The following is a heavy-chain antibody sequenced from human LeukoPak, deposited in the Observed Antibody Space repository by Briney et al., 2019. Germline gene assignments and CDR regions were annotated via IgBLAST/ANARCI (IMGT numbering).Heavy chain of an antibody. V-gene: IGHV3-72*01. D-gene: IGHD1-26*01. Sequence: GSLRLSCAASGFTFSDHYMDWVRQAPGKGLEWVGRTRNKANSYTTEYAASVKGRFTISRDDSKNSLYLQMNSLKTEDTAVYYCASLMGDSGSYLGTGYWGQGTLVTVSS. CDR2: TRNKANSYTT. J-gene: IGHJ4*02. CDR1: GFTFSDHY. CDR3: ASLMGDSGSYLGTGY.